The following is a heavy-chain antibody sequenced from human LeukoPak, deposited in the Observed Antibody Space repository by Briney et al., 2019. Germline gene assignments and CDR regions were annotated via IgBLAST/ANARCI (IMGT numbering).Heavy chain of an antibody. CDR2: INSDGSST. V-gene: IGHV3-74*01. CDR1: GFTFSSYW. Sequence: GGSLRLSCAASGFTFSSYWMHWVRQAPGKGLVWVSRINSDGSSTSYADSVKGRFTISRDNAKNTLYLQMNSLRAEDTAVYYCAKVRALWFGEGVDYWGQGTLVTVSS. D-gene: IGHD3-10*01. J-gene: IGHJ4*02. CDR3: AKVRALWFGEGVDY.